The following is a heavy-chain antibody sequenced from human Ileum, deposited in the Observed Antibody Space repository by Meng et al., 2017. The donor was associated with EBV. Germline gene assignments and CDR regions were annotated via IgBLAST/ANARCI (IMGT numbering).Heavy chain of an antibody. CDR1: GGAIRSSNW. V-gene: IGHV4-4*02. CDR2: IYHSGIT. CDR3: ARDPTGGEDHQRV. Sequence: VLLQESGPGLVKPSGTLARTRPVAGGAIRSSNWCSWVRQPPGKGLEWIGKIYHSGITIYNPSLKSRVTMSVDNSKNQFSLKLNSMTAADTAVYYCARDPTGGEDHQRVWGQGTLVTVSS. J-gene: IGHJ4*02. D-gene: IGHD1-14*01.